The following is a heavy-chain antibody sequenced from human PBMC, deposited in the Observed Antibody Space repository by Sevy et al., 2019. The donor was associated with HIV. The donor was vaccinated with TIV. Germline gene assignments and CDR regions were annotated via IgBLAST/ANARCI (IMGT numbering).Heavy chain of an antibody. Sequence: GGSLRLSCAASGFTFSNYGMHWVRQAPGKGLEWVAVISYDGSIKYYADSVRGRFNISRDNSKNTLYLQMNSLRPDDTTMYFCAKDQGRLLELDYWGQGTLVTVSS. CDR2: ISYDGSIK. D-gene: IGHD1-7*01. J-gene: IGHJ4*02. V-gene: IGHV3-30*18. CDR3: AKDQGRLLELDY. CDR1: GFTFSNYG.